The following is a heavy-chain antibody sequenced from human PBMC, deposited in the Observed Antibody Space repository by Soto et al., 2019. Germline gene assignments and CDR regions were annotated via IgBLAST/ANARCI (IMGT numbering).Heavy chain of an antibody. CDR2: INGDGSTT. CDR1: GFTFSIYW. V-gene: IGHV3-74*01. Sequence: EVQLGESGGGLVQPGGSLRLSCAASGFTFSIYWMHWVRQAPGAGPVWVSRINGDGSTTDSADSVKGRCTISRDNAKNTLYLQMNSLRAEDTPVYYCARDRDLYRNEADWGQGTLVTVSS. D-gene: IGHD1-1*01. CDR3: ARDRDLYRNEAD. J-gene: IGHJ4*02.